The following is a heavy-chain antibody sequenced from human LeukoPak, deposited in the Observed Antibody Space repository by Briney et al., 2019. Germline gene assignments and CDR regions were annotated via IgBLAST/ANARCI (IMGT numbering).Heavy chain of an antibody. V-gene: IGHV3-48*03. CDR1: GFTFSTYE. D-gene: IGHD3-16*01. Sequence: GGSLRLSCAASGFTFSTYEMNWVRQAPGKGLEWVSYISSSGSTTYYADSVKGRFTISRDNAKNSLYLQMNSLRAEDTAVYYCAREWGLSPFDYWGQGTLVTVSS. J-gene: IGHJ4*02. CDR2: ISSSGSTT. CDR3: AREWGLSPFDY.